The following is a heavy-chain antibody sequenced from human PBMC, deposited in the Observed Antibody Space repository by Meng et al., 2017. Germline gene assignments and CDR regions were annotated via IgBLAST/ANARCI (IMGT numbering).Heavy chain of an antibody. D-gene: IGHD2-2*01. CDR3: AGPHRHIVVVPAAMRGGDYYYYGMDV. Sequence: SVKVSCKASGYTFTSYGISWVRQAPGQGLEWMGGIIPIFGTANYAQKFQGRVTITADKSTSTAYMELSSLRSEDTAVYYCAGPHRHIVVVPAAMRGGDYYYYGMDVWGQGTTVTVSS. V-gene: IGHV1-69*06. CDR2: IIPIFGTA. CDR1: GYTFTSYG. J-gene: IGHJ6*02.